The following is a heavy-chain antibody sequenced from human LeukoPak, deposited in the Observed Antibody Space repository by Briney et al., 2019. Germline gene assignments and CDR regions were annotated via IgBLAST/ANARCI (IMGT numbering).Heavy chain of an antibody. D-gene: IGHD5-24*01. CDR3: ARLHGKNYFDY. J-gene: IGHJ4*02. CDR1: GFTFSNYW. Sequence: GGSLRLSCAASGFTFSNYWMTWVLQAPGKGLEWVANIKQDGSDKYYVDSVKGRFTISRDNAKKSLYLQVNGLRAEDTAVYYCARLHGKNYFDYWGQGTLVTVSS. V-gene: IGHV3-7*01. CDR2: IKQDGSDK.